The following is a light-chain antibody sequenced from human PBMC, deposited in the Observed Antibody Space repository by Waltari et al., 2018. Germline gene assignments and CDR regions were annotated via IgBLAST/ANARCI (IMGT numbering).Light chain of an antibody. CDR2: KDI. V-gene: IGLV3-25*03. Sequence: SDELTQPPSVSVPPGQTARTTCSGNPLRKQHVPWYQQRPGQAPMLVMYKDIERPSGISERFSGSSSGTTVTLIINAVQAEDEAEYYCQSADYSDTFVLFGGGTRLTVL. CDR1: PLRKQH. CDR3: QSADYSDTFVL. J-gene: IGLJ2*01.